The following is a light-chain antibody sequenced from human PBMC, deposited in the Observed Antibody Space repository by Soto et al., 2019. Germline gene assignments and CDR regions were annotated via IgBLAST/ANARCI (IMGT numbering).Light chain of an antibody. CDR3: QQYGGAPRT. J-gene: IGKJ1*01. V-gene: IGKV3-20*01. CDR1: QSVSSNY. Sequence: EIVLTQSPGTLSLSPGERATLSCRASQSVSSNYLAWYQQKSGQDPSLLIYGASGRATGIPDMFRGSGSGTDFTLTIRRLEAEDFAVYYWQQYGGAPRTFCQGTKVEIK. CDR2: GAS.